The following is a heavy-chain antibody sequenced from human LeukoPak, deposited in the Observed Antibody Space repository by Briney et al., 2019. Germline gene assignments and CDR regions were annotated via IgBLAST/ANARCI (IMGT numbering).Heavy chain of an antibody. V-gene: IGHV4-39*01. D-gene: IGHD3-22*01. CDR2: IYYSGGT. Sequence: SETLSLTCTVSGGSTSSSSYYWGWIRQPPGKGLEWIGSIYYSGGTYYNPSLKSRVTISVDTSKNQFSLKLSSVTAADTAVYYCARSYYYDSSGYRIWRWADAFDIWGQGTMVTVSS. CDR3: ARSYYYDSSGYRIWRWADAFDI. CDR1: GGSTSSSSYY. J-gene: IGHJ3*02.